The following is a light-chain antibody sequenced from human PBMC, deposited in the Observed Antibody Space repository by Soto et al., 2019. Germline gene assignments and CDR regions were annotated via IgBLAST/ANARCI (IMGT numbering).Light chain of an antibody. V-gene: IGKV1-17*01. CDR3: LQHNTYPWT. CDR2: GSS. J-gene: IGKJ1*01. CDR1: QGITND. Sequence: DNPMAQSPSSLSSYVGDRVTITCRASQGITNDLGWYQQKPGKAPKRLIYGSSTLHSRVPSRFSGSGSGTEFTLTISSRQPEDFATYYWLQHNTYPWTFGQGTKVEIK.